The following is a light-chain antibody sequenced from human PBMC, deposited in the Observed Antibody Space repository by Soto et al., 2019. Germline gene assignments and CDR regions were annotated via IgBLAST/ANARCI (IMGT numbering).Light chain of an antibody. CDR2: EVT. Sequence: QSALTQPPSASGSPGQSVTISCTGTSSDVGGYNYVSWYQQHPGKAPKLMIYEVTKRPSGVPDRFACSTSGNTASLTVSGLLAEDDDYYYCSSHAGINNVVFGGGTKVTVL. CDR3: SSHAGINNVV. V-gene: IGLV2-8*01. CDR1: SSDVGGYNY. J-gene: IGLJ3*02.